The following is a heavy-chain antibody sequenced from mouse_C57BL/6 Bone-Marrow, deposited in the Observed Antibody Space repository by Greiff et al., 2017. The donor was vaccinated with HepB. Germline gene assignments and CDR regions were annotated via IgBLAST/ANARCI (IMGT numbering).Heavy chain of an antibody. CDR1: GYSITSGYY. CDR3: AREATVVVPFGYFDV. CDR2: ISYDGSN. Sequence: ESGPGLVKPSQSLSLTCSVTGYSITSGYYWNWIRQFPGNKLEWMGYISYDGSNNYNPSLKNRISITRDTSKNQFFLKLNSVTTEDTATYYCAREATVVVPFGYFDVWGTGTTVTVSS. V-gene: IGHV3-6*01. J-gene: IGHJ1*03. D-gene: IGHD1-1*01.